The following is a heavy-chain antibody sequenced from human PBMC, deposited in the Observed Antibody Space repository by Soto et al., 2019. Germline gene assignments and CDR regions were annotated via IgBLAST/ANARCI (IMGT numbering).Heavy chain of an antibody. J-gene: IGHJ4*02. CDR2: ISAYNGNT. Sequence: SVKVSCKASGYTFTSYGISWVRQAPGQGLEWMGWISAYNGNTNYAQKLQGRVTMTTDTSTSTAYMELRSLRSDDTAVYCCARVYYYDSSGGDDWGQGTLVTVSS. D-gene: IGHD3-22*01. CDR3: ARVYYYDSSGGDD. V-gene: IGHV1-18*04. CDR1: GYTFTSYG.